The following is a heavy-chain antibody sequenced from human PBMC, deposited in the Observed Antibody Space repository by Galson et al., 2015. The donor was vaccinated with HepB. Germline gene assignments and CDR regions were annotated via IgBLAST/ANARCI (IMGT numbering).Heavy chain of an antibody. CDR2: FGGSGSYT. D-gene: IGHD2-21*02. CDR1: GFTFSRYA. J-gene: IGHJ4*02. CDR3: AKVAILGVTPHYFDY. Sequence: SLRLSCAASGFTFSRYAMSWVRQAPGKGLEWVLSFGGSGSYTYYADSVKGRFTISRDNSKNTLYLQMNSLRAEDTAVYYCAKVAILGVTPHYFDYLGQGTLVTVSS. V-gene: IGHV3-23*01.